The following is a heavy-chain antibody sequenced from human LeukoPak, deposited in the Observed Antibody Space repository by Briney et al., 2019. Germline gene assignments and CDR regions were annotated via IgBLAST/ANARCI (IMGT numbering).Heavy chain of an antibody. CDR3: ARGRYYDFWSGYSNWFDP. Sequence: ASVKVPCKASGYTFTSYDINWVRQATGQGLEWMGWMNPNSGNTGYAQKFQGRVTMTRNTSISTAYMELGSLRSEDTAVYYCARGRYYDFWSGYSNWFDPWGQGTLVTVSS. D-gene: IGHD3-3*01. CDR2: MNPNSGNT. CDR1: GYTFTSYD. V-gene: IGHV1-8*01. J-gene: IGHJ5*02.